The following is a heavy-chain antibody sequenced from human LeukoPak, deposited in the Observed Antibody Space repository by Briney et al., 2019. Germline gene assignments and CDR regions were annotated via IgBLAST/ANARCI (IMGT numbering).Heavy chain of an antibody. CDR2: IYYSGST. CDR1: GGSISSSSYY. Sequence: PSETLSLTCTVSGGSISSSSYYWGWIRQPPGKGLKWIGSIYYSGSTYYNPSLKSRVTISVDTSKNQFSLKLSSVTAADTAVYYCARNFYDYIWGSYRPYYFDYWGQGTLVTVSS. V-gene: IGHV4-39*01. CDR3: ARNFYDYIWGSYRPYYFDY. D-gene: IGHD3-16*02. J-gene: IGHJ4*02.